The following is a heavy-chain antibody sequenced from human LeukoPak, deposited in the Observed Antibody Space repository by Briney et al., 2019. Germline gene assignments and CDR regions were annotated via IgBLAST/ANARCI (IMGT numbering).Heavy chain of an antibody. V-gene: IGHV3-30*02. D-gene: IGHD4-23*01. J-gene: IGHJ4*02. CDR2: IRYDGSNK. Sequence: GGSLRHSCAASGFTFSSYGMHWVRQAPGKGLEWVAFIRYDGSNKYYADSVKGRFTISRDNSKNTLYLQMNSLRAEDTAVYYCAKDPAMTTVVTSGYWGQGTLVTVSS. CDR1: GFTFSSYG. CDR3: AKDPAMTTVVTSGY.